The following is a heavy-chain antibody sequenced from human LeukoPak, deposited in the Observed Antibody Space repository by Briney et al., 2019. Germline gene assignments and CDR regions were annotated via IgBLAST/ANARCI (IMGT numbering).Heavy chain of an antibody. CDR2: IIASGGTK. V-gene: IGHV3-23*01. CDR3: AKDLQGRLRYFDWLYTHDAFDI. D-gene: IGHD3-9*01. J-gene: IGHJ3*02. CDR1: GFTISTYA. Sequence: GGTLSLTCAASGFTISTYAMSWIRQPPGKGLEWVSAIIASGGTKYYAHTVKVPITSSRDNSKNTLYLQMNSLRAEDTAVYYCAKDLQGRLRYFDWLYTHDAFDIWGQGTMVTISS.